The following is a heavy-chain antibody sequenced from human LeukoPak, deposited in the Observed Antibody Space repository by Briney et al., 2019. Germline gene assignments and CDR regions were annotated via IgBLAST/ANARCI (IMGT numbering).Heavy chain of an antibody. CDR2: ISAYNGNT. CDR3: ARDGLTMVRGGRAFDI. V-gene: IGHV1-18*01. CDR1: GYTFTSYG. Sequence: PRASVKVSCKASGYTFTSYGISWARQAPGQGLEWMGWISAYNGNTNYAQKLQGRGTMTTDTSTSTAYMELRSLRSDDTAVYYCARDGLTMVRGGRAFDIWGQGTMVTVSS. D-gene: IGHD3-10*01. J-gene: IGHJ3*02.